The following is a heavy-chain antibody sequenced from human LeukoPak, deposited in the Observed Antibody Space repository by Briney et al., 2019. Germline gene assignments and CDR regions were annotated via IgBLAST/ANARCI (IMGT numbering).Heavy chain of an antibody. J-gene: IGHJ4*02. V-gene: IGHV3-74*01. CDR1: GFTFSSYW. Sequence: GGSLRLSCAASGFTFSSYWMHWVRQAPGKGLVWVSRINSDGSSTSYADSVKGRFTISRDNAKNTLYLQMNSLRAEDTAVYYCARGFTTYYYDSSGYSDYWGQGTLVTVSS. D-gene: IGHD3-22*01. CDR2: INSDGSST. CDR3: ARGFTTYYYDSSGYSDY.